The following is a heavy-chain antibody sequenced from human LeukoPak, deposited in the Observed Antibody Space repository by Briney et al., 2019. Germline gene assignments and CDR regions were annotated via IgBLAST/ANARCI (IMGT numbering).Heavy chain of an antibody. CDR3: ARVAGLVYFDY. CDR1: GGSISSYN. Sequence: SETLSLTCTVSGGSISSYNWSWIRQPPGKGLEWIGYIYYSGSTNYNPSLKSRVTISVDTSKNQFSLKLSSVTAADTAVYYCARVAGLVYFDYWGQGTLVTVSS. D-gene: IGHD6-19*01. CDR2: IYYSGST. J-gene: IGHJ4*02. V-gene: IGHV4-59*01.